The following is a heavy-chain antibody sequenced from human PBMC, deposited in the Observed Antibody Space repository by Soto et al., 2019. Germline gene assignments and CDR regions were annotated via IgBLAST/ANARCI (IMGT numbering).Heavy chain of an antibody. J-gene: IGHJ4*02. CDR3: AQSGDIVVVVAATIDY. D-gene: IGHD2-15*01. CDR2: ISGSGGST. CDR1: GFTFSSYA. Sequence: GGSLRLSCAAAGFTFSSYAMSWVRQAPGKGLEWVSAISGSGGSTYYADSVKGRFTISRDNSKNTLYLQMNSLRAEDTAVYYCAQSGDIVVVVAATIDYWGQGTLVTVSS. V-gene: IGHV3-23*01.